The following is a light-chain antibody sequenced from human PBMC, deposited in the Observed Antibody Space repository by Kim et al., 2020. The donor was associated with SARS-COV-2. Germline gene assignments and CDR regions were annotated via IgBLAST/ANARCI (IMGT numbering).Light chain of an antibody. J-gene: IGKJ2*01. CDR1: ENSGSW. V-gene: IGKV1-5*03. CDR2: LAS. CDR3: QHYSRFPYT. Sequence: SASVGDRVTSTCRASENSGSWLAWYQQKPGRAPTLLIYLASTVESGVTSRLSGTGSGTEFSLSITSLQPEDFATYYCQHYSRFPYTFGQGTKLEI.